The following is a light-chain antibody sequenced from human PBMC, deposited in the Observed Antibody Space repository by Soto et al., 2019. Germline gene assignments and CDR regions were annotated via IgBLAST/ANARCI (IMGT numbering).Light chain of an antibody. V-gene: IGLV2-23*01. J-gene: IGLJ1*01. Sequence: QSALTQPASVSGSPGQSITISCTGTTSNVGSYNLVSWYQQHPGKAPELMIYEGSKRPSGVSTRFSGSKSGNTASLTISGLQAEDAADYYCCSYAGNTYVFGTGTKLTVL. CDR2: EGS. CDR1: TSNVGSYNL. CDR3: CSYAGNTYV.